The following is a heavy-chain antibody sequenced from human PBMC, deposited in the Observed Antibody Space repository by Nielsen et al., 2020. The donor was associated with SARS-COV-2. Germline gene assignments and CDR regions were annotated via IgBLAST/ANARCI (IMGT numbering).Heavy chain of an antibody. J-gene: IGHJ6*02. CDR2: IVVGSGNT. CDR1: GFTFTSSA. V-gene: IGHV1-58*01. Sequence: SVKVSCKASGFTFTSSAVQWVRQARGQRLEWIGRIVVGSGNTNYAQKFQERVTITRDMSTSTAYMELSSLRSEDTAVYYCAADDPPPGIAAVGFYGMDVWGQGTTVTVSS. D-gene: IGHD6-13*01. CDR3: AADDPPPGIAAVGFYGMDV.